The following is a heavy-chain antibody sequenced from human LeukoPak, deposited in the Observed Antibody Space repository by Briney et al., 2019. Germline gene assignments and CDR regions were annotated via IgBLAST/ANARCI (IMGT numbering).Heavy chain of an antibody. D-gene: IGHD5-24*01. CDR2: IKQDGSEK. CDR3: ARGTWATLYYYYMDV. CDR1: GFTFSSYW. V-gene: IGHV3-7*01. Sequence: GGSLRLSCAASGFTFSSYWMSWVRQAPGKGLEWVANIKQDGSEKSYVDSVKGRFTISRDNAKNTLYLQMNSLRAEDTAVYYCARGTWATLYYYYMDVWGKGTTVTVSS. J-gene: IGHJ6*03.